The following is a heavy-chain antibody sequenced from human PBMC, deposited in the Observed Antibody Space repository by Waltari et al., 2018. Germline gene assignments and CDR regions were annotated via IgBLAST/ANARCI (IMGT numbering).Heavy chain of an antibody. V-gene: IGHV1-46*04. CDR3: ARVCCSGSYHGN. J-gene: IGHJ4*02. CDR1: GYTFTNYY. CDR2: INPAGCRT. D-gene: IGHD3-10*02. Sequence: QVHLVQSGAEVKKPGASVKVSCMTSGYTFTNYYIQWVRQAPGQGLEWMAMINPAGCRTQYAPKLQGRVTVTSDTSTRTVYMDLDSLTSDDTAVYYCARVCCSGSYHGNWGQGTLVTVS.